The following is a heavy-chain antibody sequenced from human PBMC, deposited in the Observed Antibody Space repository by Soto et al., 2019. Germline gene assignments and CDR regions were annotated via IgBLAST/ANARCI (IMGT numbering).Heavy chain of an antibody. Sequence: EVQLVESGGGLVQPGGSLKLSCAASGFTFSGSAMHWVRQASGKGLEWVGRIRSKANSYATAYAASVKGRFTISRDDSKNTAYLQMNSLKTEDTAVYYCTRQSPSPYLVKWDLGSWGQGTLVTVSS. CDR1: GFTFSGSA. CDR3: TRQSPSPYLVKWDLGS. CDR2: IRSKANSYAT. J-gene: IGHJ4*02. D-gene: IGHD1-26*01. V-gene: IGHV3-73*02.